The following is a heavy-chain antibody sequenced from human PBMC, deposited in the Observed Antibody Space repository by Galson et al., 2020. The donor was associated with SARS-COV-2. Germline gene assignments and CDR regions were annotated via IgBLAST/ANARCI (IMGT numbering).Heavy chain of an antibody. CDR2: IGTAGDT. Sequence: GGSLRLSCAASGFTFSSYDMHWVRQATGKGLEWVPAIGTAGDTYYPGSVKGRFTISRENAKNSLYLQMNSLRAGDTAVYYCARGEGYCSSTSCFEDAFDIWGQGTMVTVSS. CDR1: GFTFSSYD. J-gene: IGHJ3*02. V-gene: IGHV3-13*01. D-gene: IGHD2-2*01. CDR3: ARGEGYCSSTSCFEDAFDI.